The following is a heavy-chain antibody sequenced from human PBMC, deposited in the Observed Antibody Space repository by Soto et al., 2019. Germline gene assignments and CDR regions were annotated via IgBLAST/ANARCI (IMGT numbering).Heavy chain of an antibody. Sequence: QVQLMQSGAEVKKPGASVKVSCKASGYTFTTYYMHWVRQAPGQGLAWMGIINPSGGGTNYAQKFQDRVTMTRDTWTSTVHMQLSRLISENTAVYYCAREGREQQLPRTFDYWGQGTLLTVSS. V-gene: IGHV1-46*01. CDR1: GYTFTTYY. J-gene: IGHJ4*02. CDR3: AREGREQQLPRTFDY. CDR2: INPSGGGT. D-gene: IGHD6-13*01.